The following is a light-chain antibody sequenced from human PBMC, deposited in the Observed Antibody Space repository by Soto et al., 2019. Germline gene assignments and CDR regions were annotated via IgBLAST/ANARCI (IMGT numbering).Light chain of an antibody. CDR2: LGS. CDR1: QSLLYSNGYNY. J-gene: IGKJ1*01. Sequence: DIVMTQSPLSLPVTPGEPASISCRSSQSLLYSNGYNYLDWYLQKPGQSPQLLIYLGSDRASGVPDRLSGSGSGTDFTLKISRVEAEDVVVYYCWQPLQTTWTFGHGTKGEIK. CDR3: WQPLQTTWT. V-gene: IGKV2-28*01.